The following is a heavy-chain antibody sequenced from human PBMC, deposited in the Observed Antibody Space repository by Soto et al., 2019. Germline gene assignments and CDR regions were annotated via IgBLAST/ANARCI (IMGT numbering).Heavy chain of an antibody. V-gene: IGHV3-23*01. CDR1: GFTFSSYA. CDR2: ISGSGGST. Sequence: EVQLLESGGGLVQPGGSLRLSCAASGFTFSSYAMSWVRQAPGKGLEWVSAISGSGGSTYYADSVKGRFTISRDNSKNTLYLQMNSLRAEDKAVYYCAKDINFEGGIRSYDYVWGSWNYYGMDVWGQGTTVTVSS. CDR3: AKDINFEGGIRSYDYVWGSWNYYGMDV. J-gene: IGHJ6*02. D-gene: IGHD3-16*01.